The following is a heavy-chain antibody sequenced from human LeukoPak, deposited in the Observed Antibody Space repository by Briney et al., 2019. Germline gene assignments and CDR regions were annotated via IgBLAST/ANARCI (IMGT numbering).Heavy chain of an antibody. V-gene: IGHV4-59*01. Sequence: PAETLSLTCTVSGGSISSYYGRWVRQPPGEGGECICHIYYPGSTNYTPSLKSRVTISVDTSKNQFSLKLTSVTAADTAVYFCARAMTTGNLVDYWGQGTLVTVSS. D-gene: IGHD4-17*01. CDR2: IYYPGST. CDR1: GGSISSYY. J-gene: IGHJ4*02. CDR3: ARAMTTGNLVDY.